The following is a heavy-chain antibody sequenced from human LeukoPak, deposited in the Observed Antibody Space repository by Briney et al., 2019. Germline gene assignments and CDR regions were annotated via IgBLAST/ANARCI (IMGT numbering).Heavy chain of an antibody. CDR3: ARELYSNYGLGWFDP. D-gene: IGHD4-11*01. J-gene: IGHJ5*02. V-gene: IGHV4-59*01. CDR2: IYYSGST. Sequence: PSETLSLTCTVSGGSISSYYWSWIRQPPGKGLEWIGYIYYSGSTNYNPSLKSRVTISVDTSKNQFSLKLSSVTAADTAVYYCARELYSNYGLGWFDPWGQGTLVTVSS. CDR1: GGSISSYY.